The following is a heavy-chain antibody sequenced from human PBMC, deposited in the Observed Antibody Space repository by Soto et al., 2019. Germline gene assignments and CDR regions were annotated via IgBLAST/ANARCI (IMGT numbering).Heavy chain of an antibody. CDR3: ARKVAGRYFDY. Sequence: GASVKVSCKASGGTFSSYAISWVRQAPGQGLEWMGGIIPIFGTANYAQKFQGRVTITADEPTSTAYMELSSLRSEDTAVYYCARKVAGRYFDYWGQGTLVTVSS. V-gene: IGHV1-69*13. CDR1: GGTFSSYA. J-gene: IGHJ4*02. CDR2: IIPIFGTA. D-gene: IGHD6-19*01.